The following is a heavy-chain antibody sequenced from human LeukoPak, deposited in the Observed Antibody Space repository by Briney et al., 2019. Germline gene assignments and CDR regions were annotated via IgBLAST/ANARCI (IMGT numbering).Heavy chain of an antibody. V-gene: IGHV3-9*01. J-gene: IGHJ4*02. CDR1: GFTFDDYA. CDR3: AKGSHDSSGYFLFDY. D-gene: IGHD3-22*01. CDR2: ISWNSGSI. Sequence: GRSLRPSCAASGFTFDDYAMHWVRQAPGKGLEWVSGISWNSGSIGYADSVKGRFTISRDNAKNSLYLQMNSLRAEDTALYYCAKGSHDSSGYFLFDYWGQGTLVTVSS.